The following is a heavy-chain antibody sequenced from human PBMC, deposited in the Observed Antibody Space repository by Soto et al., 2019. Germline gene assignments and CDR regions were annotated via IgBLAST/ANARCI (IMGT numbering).Heavy chain of an antibody. V-gene: IGHV1-3*01. CDR2: INAGNGNT. CDR1: GYTFSTYG. Sequence: GASVKVSCKASGYTFSTYGFSWVRQAPGQRLEWMGWINAGNGNTKYSQKFQGRVTITRDTSATTAYMELSSLRSEDTAVYYCARDMGFGLSDYWGQGTLVTVSS. D-gene: IGHD3-10*01. CDR3: ARDMGFGLSDY. J-gene: IGHJ4*02.